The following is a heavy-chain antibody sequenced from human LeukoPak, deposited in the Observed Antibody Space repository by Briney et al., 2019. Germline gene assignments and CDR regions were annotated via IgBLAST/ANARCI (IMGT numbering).Heavy chain of an antibody. J-gene: IGHJ4*02. CDR2: IHYSGST. D-gene: IGHD6-13*01. V-gene: IGHV4-39*07. CDR3: ARTGIAAAKLDYFDY. Sequence: SETLSLTCTVSGGSINSSNYYWGWIRQPPGKGLEWIGVIHYSGSTYYNPSLKSRVTISVDKSKNQFSLKLSSVTAADTAVYYCARTGIAAAKLDYFDYWGQGTLVTVSS. CDR1: GGSINSSNYY.